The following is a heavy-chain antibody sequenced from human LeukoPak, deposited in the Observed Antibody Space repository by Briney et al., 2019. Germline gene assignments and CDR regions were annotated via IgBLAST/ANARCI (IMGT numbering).Heavy chain of an antibody. V-gene: IGHV3-23*01. J-gene: IGHJ4*02. CDR1: GFTFSNNA. CDR3: ANHITGSTTGALDY. CDR2: ISGSGGNT. D-gene: IGHD1-26*01. Sequence: GGSLRLSCTASGFTFSNNAMNWVRQAAGGGLEGVATISGSGGNTYYADSVKGRFTISRDNSKKTLYMQMNRLRDGDTAVYYCANHITGSTTGALDYSGEGSLVTVSS.